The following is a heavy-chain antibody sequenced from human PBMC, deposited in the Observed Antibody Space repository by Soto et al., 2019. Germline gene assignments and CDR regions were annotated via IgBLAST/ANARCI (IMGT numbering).Heavy chain of an antibody. Sequence: QVQLQESGPGLVKPSQTLSLTCTVSGGSISSGGYYWSWIRQHPGKGLEWIGYISCSGSTDYNPSLKRRVTISADTSKNQFSLKLSSVTAADTAVYYCAREGVRVRGVPNAFDIWGQGTMVTVSS. CDR3: AREGVRVRGVPNAFDI. J-gene: IGHJ3*02. D-gene: IGHD3-10*01. V-gene: IGHV4-31*03. CDR2: ISCSGST. CDR1: GGSISSGGYY.